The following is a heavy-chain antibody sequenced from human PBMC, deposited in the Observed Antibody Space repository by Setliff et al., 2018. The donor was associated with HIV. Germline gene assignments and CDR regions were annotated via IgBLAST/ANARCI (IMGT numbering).Heavy chain of an antibody. D-gene: IGHD6-19*01. Sequence: SLTCAVYGGSFTGYHWSWIRQPPGKGLEWIGEINHSGSANYNPSLKTRVTVSVDTSKKQFSLKLNSVTAADTAVYYCARGTKYSSGWSRGDYWGQGTLVTVSS. V-gene: IGHV4-34*01. J-gene: IGHJ4*02. CDR2: INHSGSA. CDR1: GGSFTGYH. CDR3: ARGTKYSSGWSRGDY.